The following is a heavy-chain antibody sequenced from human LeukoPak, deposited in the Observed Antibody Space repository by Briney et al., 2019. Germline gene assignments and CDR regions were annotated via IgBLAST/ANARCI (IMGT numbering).Heavy chain of an antibody. CDR3: ARGIIGYDSCGYPFDY. Sequence: SETLSLTCTVSGGSISSYYWSWIRQPPGKGLEWIGYIYYSGSTNYNPSLKSRVTISVDTSKNQFSLKLSSVTAADTAVYYCARGIIGYDSCGYPFDYWGQGTLVTVSS. J-gene: IGHJ4*02. CDR1: GGSISSYY. CDR2: IYYSGST. D-gene: IGHD3-22*01. V-gene: IGHV4-59*01.